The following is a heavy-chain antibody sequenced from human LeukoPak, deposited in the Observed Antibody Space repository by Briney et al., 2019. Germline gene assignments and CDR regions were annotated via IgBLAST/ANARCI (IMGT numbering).Heavy chain of an antibody. V-gene: IGHV1-69*05. D-gene: IGHD6-13*01. J-gene: IGHJ4*02. Sequence: ASVKVSCKASGGTFSSYAISWVRQAPGQGLEWMGRIIPIFGTANYAQKFQGRVTITTDESTSTAYMELSSLRSEDTAVYYCATLYSSSWYFLDYWGQGTLVTVSS. CDR1: GGTFSSYA. CDR2: IIPIFGTA. CDR3: ATLYSSSWYFLDY.